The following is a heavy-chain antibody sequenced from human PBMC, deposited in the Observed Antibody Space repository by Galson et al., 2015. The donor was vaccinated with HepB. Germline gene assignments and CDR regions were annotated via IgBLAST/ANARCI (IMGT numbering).Heavy chain of an antibody. V-gene: IGHV1-8*01. CDR3: ARVGPSFYDFWSGYLRGGYMDV. Sequence: SVKVSCKASGYTFTSYDINWVRQATGQGLEWMGWMNPNSGNTGYAQKFQGRVTMTRNTSISTAYMELSSLRSEDTAVYYCARVGPSFYDFWSGYLRGGYMDVWSKGTTVTVSS. D-gene: IGHD3-3*01. CDR1: GYTFTSYD. CDR2: MNPNSGNT. J-gene: IGHJ6*03.